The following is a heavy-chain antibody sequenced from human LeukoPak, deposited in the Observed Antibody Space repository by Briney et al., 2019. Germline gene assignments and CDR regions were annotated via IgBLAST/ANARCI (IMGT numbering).Heavy chain of an antibody. CDR1: GDSISSSSYY. Sequence: SETLSLTCTASGDSISSSSYYWDWIRQPPGKGLEWIGSIYNSGSTYYNPSLKSRVTISVDTSKNQFSLKLSSVTAADTAIYYCARRSGYDPRFDYWGQGTPVTVSS. CDR2: IYNSGST. V-gene: IGHV4-39*01. D-gene: IGHD5-12*01. J-gene: IGHJ4*02. CDR3: ARRSGYDPRFDY.